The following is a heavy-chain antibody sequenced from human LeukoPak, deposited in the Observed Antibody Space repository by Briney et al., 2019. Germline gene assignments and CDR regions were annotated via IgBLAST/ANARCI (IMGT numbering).Heavy chain of an antibody. CDR1: GGTISSYY. CDR2: IYYSGST. J-gene: IGHJ4*02. D-gene: IGHD3-22*01. V-gene: IGHV4-59*08. Sequence: PSETLSLTCTVSGGTISSYYWSWIRQPPGKGLEWIGYIYYSGSTNYNPSLKSRVTISVDTSKNQFSLKLSPVAAADTAVYYCARRLGSGYSYYFDYWGQGTLVTVSS. CDR3: ARRLGSGYSYYFDY.